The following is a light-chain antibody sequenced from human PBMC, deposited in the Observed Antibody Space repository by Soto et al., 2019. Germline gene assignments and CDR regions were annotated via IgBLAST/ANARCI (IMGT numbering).Light chain of an antibody. J-gene: IGLJ1*01. Sequence: QSALTQPASVSGSPGQSITISCTGTSSDVGAYNFVSWYRQHPGKVPKLMIFDVSSRPSGVSDRFSGSKSGNTASLTISGLQAEDEGDYYCRSYTSSSTHVFGSGTKLTVL. V-gene: IGLV2-14*03. CDR3: RSYTSSSTHV. CDR2: DVS. CDR1: SSDVGAYNF.